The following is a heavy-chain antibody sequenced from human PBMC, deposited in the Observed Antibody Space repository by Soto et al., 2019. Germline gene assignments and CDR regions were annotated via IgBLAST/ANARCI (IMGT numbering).Heavy chain of an antibody. CDR1: GGSISSSSYY. CDR3: ARRGYGSGYSYGLDFDY. Sequence: QLQLQESGPGLVKPSETLSLTCTVSGGSISSSSYYWGWIRQPPGKGLEWIGSIYYSGSTYYNPSLKSRVTISVDTSKNQFSLKLSSVTAADTAVYYCARRGYGSGYSYGLDFDYWGQGTLVTVSS. CDR2: IYYSGST. J-gene: IGHJ4*02. D-gene: IGHD5-18*01. V-gene: IGHV4-39*01.